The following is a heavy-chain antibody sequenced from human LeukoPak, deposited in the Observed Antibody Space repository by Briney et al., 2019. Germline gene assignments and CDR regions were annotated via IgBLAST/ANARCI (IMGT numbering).Heavy chain of an antibody. CDR1: GFTFSSYW. J-gene: IGHJ5*02. D-gene: IGHD3-16*02. CDR3: ARESLGDYVWGSYHH. V-gene: IGHV3-7*01. CDR2: IKQDGSEK. Sequence: GGSLRLCCAASGFTFSSYWMSWVRQAPGKGLEWVANIKQDGSEKYYVDSVKGRFTISRDNAKNSLYLQMNSLRAEDTAVYYCARESLGDYVWGSYHHWGQGTLVTVSS.